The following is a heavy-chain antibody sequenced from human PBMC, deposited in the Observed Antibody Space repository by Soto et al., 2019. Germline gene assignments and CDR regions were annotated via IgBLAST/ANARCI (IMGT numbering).Heavy chain of an antibody. CDR1: GGSISSGGYS. D-gene: IGHD5-12*01. Sequence: SETLSLICAVSGGSISSGGYSWSWIRQPPGKGLEWIGYIYHSGSTYYNPSLKSRVTISVDRSKNQFSLKLSSVTAADTAVYYCAAGGGLPRYYWGQGTLVTVSS. CDR2: IYHSGST. CDR3: AAGGGLPRYY. V-gene: IGHV4-30-2*01. J-gene: IGHJ4*02.